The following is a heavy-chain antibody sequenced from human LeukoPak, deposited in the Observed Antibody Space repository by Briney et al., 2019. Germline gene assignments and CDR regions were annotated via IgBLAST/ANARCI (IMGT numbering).Heavy chain of an antibody. CDR1: GGSISSGGYY. Sequence: PSQTLSLTCTVSGGSISSGGYYWRWLRQHPGTGLEWIGYIYYSGSTYYNPSLKSRVTISVDTSKNQFSLKLSSVTAADTAVYYCARDHDYGDYSYGMDVWGQGTTVTVSS. V-gene: IGHV4-31*03. J-gene: IGHJ6*02. D-gene: IGHD4-17*01. CDR3: ARDHDYGDYSYGMDV. CDR2: IYYSGST.